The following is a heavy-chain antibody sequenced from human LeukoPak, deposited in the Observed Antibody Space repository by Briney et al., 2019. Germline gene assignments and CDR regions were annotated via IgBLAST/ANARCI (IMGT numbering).Heavy chain of an antibody. D-gene: IGHD2-21*02. CDR1: GFIFSSYA. CDR2: ISGSGSGT. CDR3: AKGCGNGCYSSFDC. Sequence: PRGSLRLSCAASGFIFSSYAMGWVRQVPGKGLEWVSTISGSGSGTYYADSVKGRFTISRDNSEDTLYLQMNSLRAEDTAVYYCAKGCGNGCYSSFDCWGQGTLVTVSS. V-gene: IGHV3-23*01. J-gene: IGHJ4*02.